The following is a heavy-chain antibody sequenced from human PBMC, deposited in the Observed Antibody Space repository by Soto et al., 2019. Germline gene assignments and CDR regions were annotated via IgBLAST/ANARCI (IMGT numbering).Heavy chain of an antibody. CDR1: GYSFTNYC. D-gene: IGHD1-26*01. CDR3: AIDGGAHTACWHYDL. Sequence: QVQLVQSGADVKKPGTSVKVSCKAAGYSFTNYCMYWVRQLPGQGLEWLGMINPRTDSTRYAPKIQDRGTLTRDTSTPTVYMELSTLISDTTAVYCCAIDGGAHTACWHYDLWSPGTVVTVSS. V-gene: IGHV1-46*01. J-gene: IGHJ2*01. CDR2: INPRTDST.